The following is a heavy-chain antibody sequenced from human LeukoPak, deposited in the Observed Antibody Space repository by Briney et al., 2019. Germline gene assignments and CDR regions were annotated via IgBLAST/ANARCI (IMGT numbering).Heavy chain of an antibody. V-gene: IGHV3-74*01. CDR2: INSDGSST. CDR3: ARDISAAGNFWVYDP. Sequence: GGSLRLSCAASGFTFSSYWMHWVRQAPGKGLVWVSRINSDGSSTSYADSVKGRFTISRDNAKNTLYLQMNSLRAEDTAVYYCARDISAAGNFWVYDPWGQGTLVTVSS. CDR1: GFTFSSYW. J-gene: IGHJ5*02. D-gene: IGHD6-13*01.